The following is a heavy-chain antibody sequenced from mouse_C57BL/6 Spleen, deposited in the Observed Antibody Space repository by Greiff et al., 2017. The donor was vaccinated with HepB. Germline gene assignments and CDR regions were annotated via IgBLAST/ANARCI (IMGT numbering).Heavy chain of an antibody. V-gene: IGHV1-85*01. CDR1: GYTSTSYD. Sequence: VQLQQSGPELVKPGASVKLSCKASGYTSTSYDINWVKQRPGQGLEWIGWIYPRDGSTKYNEKFKGKATLTVDTSSSTAYMELHSLTSEDSAVYCCARRNNYYAMDYWGQGTSVTVSS. J-gene: IGHJ4*01. CDR3: ARRNNYYAMDY. D-gene: IGHD2-1*01. CDR2: IYPRDGST.